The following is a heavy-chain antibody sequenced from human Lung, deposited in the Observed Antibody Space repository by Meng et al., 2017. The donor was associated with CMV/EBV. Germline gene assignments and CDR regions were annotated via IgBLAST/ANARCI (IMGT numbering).Heavy chain of an antibody. Sequence: SETXSLXCAVYGGSFSSYYWTWIRQPPGKGLEWIGEINHSGGTNYKPSLKSRVAILVDTSKNQFSLKLSSLTAADTAVYYCLRGPQVSWLRSRLAAFDIGXQGTXVTVSS. CDR3: LRGPQVSWLRSRLAAFDI. CDR1: GGSFSSYY. D-gene: IGHD5-12*01. J-gene: IGHJ3*02. CDR2: INHSGGT. V-gene: IGHV4-34*01.